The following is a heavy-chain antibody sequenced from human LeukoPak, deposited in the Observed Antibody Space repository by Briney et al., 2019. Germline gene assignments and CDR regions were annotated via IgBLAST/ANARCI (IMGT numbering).Heavy chain of an antibody. CDR3: AKRSGYTTGWFFDF. Sequence: GGSLRLSCAASGFIFSSYAMSWVRQAPGKGLEWVSSISGSGDNTYYAESVKGRFTISRDNSKNTLFLQMNSLRAEDTAVFYCAKRSGYTTGWFFDFGGQGTLVTVSA. V-gene: IGHV3-23*01. CDR2: ISGSGDNT. J-gene: IGHJ4*02. CDR1: GFIFSSYA. D-gene: IGHD6-19*01.